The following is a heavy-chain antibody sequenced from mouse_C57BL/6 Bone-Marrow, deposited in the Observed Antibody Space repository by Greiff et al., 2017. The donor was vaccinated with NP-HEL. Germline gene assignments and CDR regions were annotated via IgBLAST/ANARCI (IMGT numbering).Heavy chain of an antibody. CDR2: IDPENGDT. Sequence: EVQLQQSGAELVRPGASVKLSCTASGFTIKDYYMHWVKQRPEQGLEWIGWIDPENGDTKYASKFQGKATITADTSSNTAYLQLSSLTSEDTAVYYCTTSNYSNYFDYWGQGTTLTVSS. CDR1: GFTIKDYY. CDR3: TTSNYSNYFDY. V-gene: IGHV14-4*01. D-gene: IGHD2-5*01. J-gene: IGHJ2*01.